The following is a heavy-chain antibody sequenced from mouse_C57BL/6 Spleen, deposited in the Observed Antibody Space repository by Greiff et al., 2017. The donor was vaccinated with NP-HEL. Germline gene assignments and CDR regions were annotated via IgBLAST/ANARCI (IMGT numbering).Heavy chain of an antibody. CDR2: IHPNSGST. Sequence: QVQLQQPGAELVKPGASVKLSCKASGYTFTSYWMHWVKQRPGQGLEWIGMIHPNSGSTNYNEKFKSKATLTVDNSSSTAYMQLSSLTSEDSAVYYCARGGYDGYYEVAYWGQGTLVTVSA. V-gene: IGHV1-64*01. D-gene: IGHD2-3*01. J-gene: IGHJ3*01. CDR3: ARGGYDGYYEVAY. CDR1: GYTFTSYW.